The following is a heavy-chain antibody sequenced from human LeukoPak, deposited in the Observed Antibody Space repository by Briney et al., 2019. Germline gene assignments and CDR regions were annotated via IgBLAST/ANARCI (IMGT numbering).Heavy chain of an antibody. CDR2: INPDGSSS. Sequence: GGSLRLSCAASGFTFSNYWMHWVRQAPGKGLEWVSRINPDGSSSNYADSVKGRFTMSRDNAKSMVYLQMDGLRAEDTAVFSCVRQAVSGDSGIAYWGRGVLSPSPQ. V-gene: IGHV3-74*01. CDR3: VRQAVSGDSGIAY. D-gene: IGHD4-17*01. J-gene: IGHJ4*02. CDR1: GFTFSNYW.